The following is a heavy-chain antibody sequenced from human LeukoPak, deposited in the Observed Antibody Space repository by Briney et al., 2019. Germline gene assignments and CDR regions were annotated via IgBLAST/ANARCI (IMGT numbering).Heavy chain of an antibody. CDR3: ANEPPSQGHDY. V-gene: IGHV3-7*01. CDR2: IKQDGSEK. CDR1: GFTFSSYW. D-gene: IGHD1-14*01. J-gene: IGHJ4*02. Sequence: GGSLRLSCAASGFTFSSYWMSWVRQAPGKGLEWVANIKQDGSEKYYVDSVKGRFTISRDNAKNSLYLQMNGLRAEDTAVYYCANEPPSQGHDYWGQGTLATVSS.